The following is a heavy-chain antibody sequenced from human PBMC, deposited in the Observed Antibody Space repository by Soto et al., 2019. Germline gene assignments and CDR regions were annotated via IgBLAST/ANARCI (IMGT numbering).Heavy chain of an antibody. Sequence: PSETLSLTCTVSGGSISRYYWSWIRQPPGKGLEWIGYLYNTGSTIYNPSLKSRVTISVDTSKNQFSLKLSSVTAADTAVYYCARDNGYSYGYTLDHRGQGTLVTVSS. D-gene: IGHD5-18*01. V-gene: IGHV4-59*01. CDR2: LYNTGST. J-gene: IGHJ4*02. CDR3: ARDNGYSYGYTLDH. CDR1: GGSISRYY.